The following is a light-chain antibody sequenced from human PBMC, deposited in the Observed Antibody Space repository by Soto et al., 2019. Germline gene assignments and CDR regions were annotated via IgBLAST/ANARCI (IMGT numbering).Light chain of an antibody. Sequence: DIQMTQSPSTLSASVGDRVTSTCRASQSISSWLAWYQQKPGKAPKLLIYDAYSLESGTPSRFSGRRSGTEFTLTIASVQPEDFATYYCQQYDRYTPLTFGGGTKVDIK. CDR3: QQYDRYTPLT. J-gene: IGKJ4*01. V-gene: IGKV1-5*01. CDR1: QSISSW. CDR2: DAY.